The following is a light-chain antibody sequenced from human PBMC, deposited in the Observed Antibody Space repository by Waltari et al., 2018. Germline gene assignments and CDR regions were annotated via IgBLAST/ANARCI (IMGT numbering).Light chain of an antibody. V-gene: IGKV4-1*01. CDR2: GAS. Sequence: DIVMTQSQDSLSVSLGERATIHGKFNLSILHSTENKEQLGWYQQKSGQSPKLLIYGASTGESGVPDRFSGSGSGTDFTLTSSSLQTEDVAVYYCQQCYSTPFTFGPGNKVDI. CDR3: QQCYSTPFT. J-gene: IGKJ3*01. CDR1: LSILHSTENKEQ.